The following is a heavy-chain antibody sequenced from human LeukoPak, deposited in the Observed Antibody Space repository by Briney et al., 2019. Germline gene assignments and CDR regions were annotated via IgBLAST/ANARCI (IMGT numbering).Heavy chain of an antibody. D-gene: IGHD6-19*01. V-gene: IGHV3-74*01. CDR3: ARDIVVAGTGGYY. CDR2: INSDGSST. J-gene: IGHJ4*02. CDR1: GFNFSSYW. Sequence: GGSLRLSCAASGFNFSSYWMPWVRQAPGKGLVWVSRINSDGSSTSYADSVKGGFTTSRDNAQKTLHLHMNRPRAEGTALYYSARDIVVAGTGGYYWGQGILVTVSS.